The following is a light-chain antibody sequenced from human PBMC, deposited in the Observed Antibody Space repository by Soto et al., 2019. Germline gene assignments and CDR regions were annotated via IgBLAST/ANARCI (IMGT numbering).Light chain of an antibody. J-gene: IGKJ5*01. V-gene: IGKV3-20*01. CDR3: QQYGTSPIT. CDR1: QSVSNNY. Sequence: EIVLTQSPGTLSLSAGERATLSCRASQSVSNNYLAWYQQKPGQAPRLLIYGASNRATGIPDRFSGSGSGTDFTLAISRLEPEDFEVYFCQQYGTSPITFGQGTRLEIK. CDR2: GAS.